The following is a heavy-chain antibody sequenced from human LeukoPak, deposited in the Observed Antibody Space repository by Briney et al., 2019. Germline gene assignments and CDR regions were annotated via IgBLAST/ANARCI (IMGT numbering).Heavy chain of an antibody. J-gene: IGHJ4*02. D-gene: IGHD3-10*01. V-gene: IGHV3-49*04. CDR3: SGSFGELTFFDY. Sequence: PGGSLRLSCTASGFTFGDYGMSWVRQAPGKGLEWVGFIRSKAYGGTTEYAASVKGRFTISRDDSKSIAYLQMNNLKTVGTAVYYCSGSFGELTFFDYWGQGTLVTVSS. CDR2: IRSKAYGGTT. CDR1: GFTFGDYG.